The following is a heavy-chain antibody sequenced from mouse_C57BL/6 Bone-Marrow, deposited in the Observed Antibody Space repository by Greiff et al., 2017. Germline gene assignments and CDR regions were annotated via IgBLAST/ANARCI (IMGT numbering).Heavy chain of an antibody. CDR1: GFNIKDDY. Sequence: EVQLQESGAELVRPGASVKLSCTASGFNIKDDYMHWVKQRPEQGLEWIGWVDPEKGATEYASKFQGKATITVDTSSNTAYLQLSSLTSGDTAVYYCTRIAYWGQGALVTVSA. V-gene: IGHV14-4*01. J-gene: IGHJ3*01. CDR2: VDPEKGAT. CDR3: TRIAY.